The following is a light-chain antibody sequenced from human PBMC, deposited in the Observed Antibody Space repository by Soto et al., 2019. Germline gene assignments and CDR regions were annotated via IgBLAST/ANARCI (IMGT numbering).Light chain of an antibody. CDR3: QQYHSYPFT. CDR1: QSITNW. V-gene: IGKV1-5*03. J-gene: IGKJ3*01. CDR2: KAS. Sequence: DIQMTQSPSTLSASVGDILSITCRARQSITNWLAWYQQKPGKAPKLLIYKASSLKSEVPSRFSGSASGQEFTLTISCLQPDDFATYYCQQYHSYPFTFGPGTKVDIK.